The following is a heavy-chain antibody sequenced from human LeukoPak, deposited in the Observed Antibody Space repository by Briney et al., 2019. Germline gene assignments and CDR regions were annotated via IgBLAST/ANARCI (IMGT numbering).Heavy chain of an antibody. CDR3: AKDYDSSGYYYYFDY. Sequence: GGSLRLSCAASGFTFSSYAMSWVRQAPGKGLEWVSAISGSGGSTYYADSVKGRFTISGDNSKNTLYLQMNSLRAEDTAVYYCAKDYDSSGYYYYFDYWGQGTLVTVSS. CDR1: GFTFSSYA. CDR2: ISGSGGST. D-gene: IGHD3-22*01. V-gene: IGHV3-23*01. J-gene: IGHJ4*02.